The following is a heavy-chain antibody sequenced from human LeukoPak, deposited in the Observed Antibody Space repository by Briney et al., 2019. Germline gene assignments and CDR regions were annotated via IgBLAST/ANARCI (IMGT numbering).Heavy chain of an antibody. J-gene: IGHJ4*02. CDR1: GFTFSSYA. V-gene: IGHV3-23*01. CDR2: ISGSGGST. D-gene: IGHD3-9*01. CDR3: AKGPFRALTSYLFDY. Sequence: GGSLRLSCAASGFTFSSYAMSWVRQAPGKGLEWVSAISGSGGSTYYADSVKGRFTISRDNSKNTLYLQMNSLRADDTAVYYCAKGPFRALTSYLFDYWGQGTLVTVSS.